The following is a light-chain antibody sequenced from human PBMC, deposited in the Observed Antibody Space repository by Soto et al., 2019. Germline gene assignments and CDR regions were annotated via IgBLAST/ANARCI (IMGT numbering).Light chain of an antibody. V-gene: IGLV2-14*03. CDR2: DVT. Sequence: QSALTQPASVSGSPGQSITISCTGTSSDVGGYKYVSWYQQHPGKAPKLMIYDVTNRPSGVSNRFSGSKSGNTASLTISGLQADDEADYYCSSYTGSSTLVFGGGTNDRP. CDR3: SSYTGSSTLV. J-gene: IGLJ2*01. CDR1: SSDVGGYKY.